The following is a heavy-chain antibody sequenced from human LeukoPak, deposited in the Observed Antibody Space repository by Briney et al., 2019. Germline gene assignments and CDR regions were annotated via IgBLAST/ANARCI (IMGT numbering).Heavy chain of an antibody. J-gene: IGHJ4*02. CDR1: GFTFSSYE. CDR3: AKVPGRWLQLYFDY. V-gene: IGHV3-48*03. CDR2: ISSSDSTI. D-gene: IGHD5-24*01. Sequence: GGSLRLSCAASGFTFSSYEMNWVRQAPGKGLEWVSYISSSDSTIYYADSVKGRFTISRDNAKNTLYLQMNSLRAEDTAVYYCAKVPGRWLQLYFDYWGQGTLVTVSS.